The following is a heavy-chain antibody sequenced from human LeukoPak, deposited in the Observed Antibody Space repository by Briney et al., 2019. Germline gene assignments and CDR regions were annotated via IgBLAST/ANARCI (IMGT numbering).Heavy chain of an antibody. CDR1: GYSISSGYY. J-gene: IGHJ4*02. Sequence: SETLSLTCTVSGYSISSGYYWGWIRQPPGKGLEWIGSIYHSGSTYYNPSLRSRVTISVDMSKNQFSLKLSSVTAADTAVYYCARSITMTVVFTYYFDYWGQGTLVTVSS. D-gene: IGHD3-22*01. CDR2: IYHSGST. V-gene: IGHV4-38-2*02. CDR3: ARSITMTVVFTYYFDY.